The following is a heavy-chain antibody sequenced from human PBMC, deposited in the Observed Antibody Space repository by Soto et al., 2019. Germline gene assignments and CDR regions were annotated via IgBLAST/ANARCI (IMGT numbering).Heavy chain of an antibody. CDR1: RFTFRNYA. D-gene: IGHD3-10*01. CDR2: ISGSSDSR. CDR3: DTDRENYYGSENTYHAANWFDP. J-gene: IGHJ5*02. V-gene: IGHV3-23*01. Sequence: GVSLRLSCAASRFTFRNYAMAWVRQAPGKGLEWVSGISGSSDSRYYADSVKGRFTISRDNSKNTLYLQMNSLRAEDTAVYYCDTDRENYYGSENTYHAANWFDPWGQGTLVTVSS.